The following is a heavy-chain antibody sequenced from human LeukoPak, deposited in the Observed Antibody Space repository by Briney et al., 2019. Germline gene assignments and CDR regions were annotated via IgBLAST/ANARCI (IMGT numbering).Heavy chain of an antibody. D-gene: IGHD5-24*01. CDR1: GFTVSDNY. V-gene: IGHV3-66*01. J-gene: IGHJ4*02. CDR2: IYSGGST. CDR3: ARDFMATITDY. Sequence: GGSLRLSCAASGFTVSDNYMSWVRQAPGKGLEWVSVIYSGGSTYYADSVKGRVTISRDNCKNTLYLQMNSLRAEDTAVYYCARDFMATITDYWGQGTLVTVSS.